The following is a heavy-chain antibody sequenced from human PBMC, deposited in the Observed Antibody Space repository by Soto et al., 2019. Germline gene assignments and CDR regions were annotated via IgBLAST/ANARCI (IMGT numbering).Heavy chain of an antibody. V-gene: IGHV4-59*01. CDR2: IYYTGST. CDR1: GGSISSYY. CDR3: ARDGGIAVAGTYDY. Sequence: SETLSLTCTVSGGSISSYYWSWIRQPPGKGLEWIGYIYYTGSTNYNPSLKSRVTISVDTSKNQFSLNLRSVSAADTAVYYCARDGGIAVAGTYDYWGQGTLVTVSS. D-gene: IGHD6-19*01. J-gene: IGHJ4*02.